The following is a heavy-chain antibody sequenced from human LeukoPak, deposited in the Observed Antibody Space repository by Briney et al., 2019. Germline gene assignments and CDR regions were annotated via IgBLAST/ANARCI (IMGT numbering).Heavy chain of an antibody. D-gene: IGHD3-22*01. CDR1: GGSISSYY. CDR3: ARGPSSGYSADAFDI. V-gene: IGHV4-59*12. J-gene: IGHJ3*02. Sequence: SETLSLTCTVSGGSISSYYWSWIRQPPGKGLEWIGYIYYSGSTNYNPSLKSRVTISVDTSKNQFSLKLSSVTAADTTVYYCARGPSSGYSADAFDIWGQGTMVTVSS. CDR2: IYYSGST.